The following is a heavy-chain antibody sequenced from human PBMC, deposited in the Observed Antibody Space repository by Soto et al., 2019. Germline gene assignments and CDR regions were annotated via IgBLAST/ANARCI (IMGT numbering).Heavy chain of an antibody. CDR2: FDPEDGET. V-gene: IGHV1-24*01. D-gene: IGHD2-2*01. Sequence: KVSCKVSGYTLTELSMHWVRQAPGKGLEWMGGFDPEDGETIYAQKFQGRVTMTEDTSTDTAYMELSSLRSEDTAVYYCATSGLCSSTSCPMASYYYGMDVWGQGTTVTVSS. J-gene: IGHJ6*02. CDR1: GYTLTELS. CDR3: ATSGLCSSTSCPMASYYYGMDV.